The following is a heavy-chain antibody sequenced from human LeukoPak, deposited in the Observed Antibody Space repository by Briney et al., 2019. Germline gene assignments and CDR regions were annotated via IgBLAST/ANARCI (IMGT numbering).Heavy chain of an antibody. Sequence: GGSLRLSCAASGFTFSSYDMHWVRQATGKGLEWVSAIGTADDTYYPGSVKGRFTISRENAKNSLYLQMNSLRAGDTAVYYCARGPPIYSGYEETSFDYWGQGTLVTVSS. J-gene: IGHJ4*02. V-gene: IGHV3-13*01. CDR2: IGTADDT. CDR1: GFTFSSYD. CDR3: ARGPPIYSGYEETSFDY. D-gene: IGHD5-12*01.